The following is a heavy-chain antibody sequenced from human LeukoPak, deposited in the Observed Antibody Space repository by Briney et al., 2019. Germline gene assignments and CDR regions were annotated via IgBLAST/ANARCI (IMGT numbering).Heavy chain of an antibody. CDR2: IYYSGST. J-gene: IGHJ4*02. CDR3: ARHLRGEQQLSGFDY. Sequence: SETLSLTCTVSGGSISAYYWGWIRRPPGKGLEWIGNIYYSGSTNYNPSLKSRVTISVDTSKNQFSLKLSSVTAADTAVYYCARHLRGEQQLSGFDYWGQGTPVTASS. D-gene: IGHD6-13*01. V-gene: IGHV4-59*08. CDR1: GGSISAYY.